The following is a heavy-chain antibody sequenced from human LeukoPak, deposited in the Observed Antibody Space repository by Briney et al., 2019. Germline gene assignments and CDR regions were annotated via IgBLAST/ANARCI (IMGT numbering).Heavy chain of an antibody. CDR2: IYHSGST. V-gene: IGHV4-30-2*01. CDR3: ARVRRVAQGWSDY. Sequence: SETLTLTCAVSGGSISSGGYSWSWIRQPPGKGLEWIGYIYHSGSTYYNPSLKSRVTISVDRSKNQFSLKLSSVTAAVTAVYYCARVRRVAQGWSDYWGQGTLVTVSS. D-gene: IGHD6-19*01. J-gene: IGHJ4*02. CDR1: GGSISSGGYS.